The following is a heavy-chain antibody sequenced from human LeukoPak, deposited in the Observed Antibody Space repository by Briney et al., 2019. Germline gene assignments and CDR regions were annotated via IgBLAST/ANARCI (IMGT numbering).Heavy chain of an antibody. J-gene: IGHJ4*02. V-gene: IGHV4-34*01. CDR3: ARGPSIVGATGDY. CDR2: INHSGST. D-gene: IGHD1-26*01. CDR1: GGSLSGYY. Sequence: SETLSLTCAVYGGSLSGYYWSWIRQPPGKGLEWIGEINHSGSTNYNPSLKSRVTISVDTSKNQFSLKLSSVTAADTAVYYCARGPSIVGATGDYWGQGTLVTVSS.